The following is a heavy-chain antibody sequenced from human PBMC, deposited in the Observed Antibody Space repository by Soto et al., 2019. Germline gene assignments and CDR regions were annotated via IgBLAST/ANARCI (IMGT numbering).Heavy chain of an antibody. J-gene: IGHJ4*02. Sequence: SVKVSCKASGGTFSSYAISWVRQAPGQGLEWMGGIIPIFGTANYAQKFQGRVTITADESTSTAYMELSSLRSEDTAVYHCARLAIGDTKYCSGGSCFGTGVDYWGQGTLVTVSS. V-gene: IGHV1-69*13. CDR3: ARLAIGDTKYCSGGSCFGTGVDY. D-gene: IGHD2-15*01. CDR1: GGTFSSYA. CDR2: IIPIFGTA.